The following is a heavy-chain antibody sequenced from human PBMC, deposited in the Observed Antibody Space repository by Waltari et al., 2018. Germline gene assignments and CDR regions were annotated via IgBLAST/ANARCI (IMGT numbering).Heavy chain of an antibody. CDR2: IDSSGRT. CDR3: ARAIVVVAEGAFDI. J-gene: IGHJ3*02. CDR1: GGSISSGDYY. V-gene: IGHV4-30-4*08. D-gene: IGHD2-15*01. Sequence: QVQLQESGPGLVKPSQTLSLTCTVSGGSISSGDYYWSWIRQPPGKDLDWIGYIDSSGRTYDNPSLKSRVTITVDTSKNQFSLKLSSVTAADAAVYYCARAIVVVAEGAFDIWGQGTMVTVSS.